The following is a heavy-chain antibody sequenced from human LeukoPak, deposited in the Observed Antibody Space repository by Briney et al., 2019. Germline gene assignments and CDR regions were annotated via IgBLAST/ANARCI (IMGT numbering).Heavy chain of an antibody. V-gene: IGHV4-38-2*02. J-gene: IGHJ4*02. D-gene: IGHD6-6*01. CDR1: GYSISSGYY. CDR2: IYHSGST. CDR3: ERERSSSSDY. Sequence: PSETLSLTCAVSGYSISSGYYWGWIRQPPGMGLEWVGSIYHSGSTYYNPSLKSRVTISVDTSKNQFSLKLSSVTATDAAIYYCERERSSSSDYWGQGTLVTVSS.